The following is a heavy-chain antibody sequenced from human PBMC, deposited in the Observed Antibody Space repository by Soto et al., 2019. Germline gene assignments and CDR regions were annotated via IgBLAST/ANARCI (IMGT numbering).Heavy chain of an antibody. CDR1: GCTFSNAG. J-gene: IGHJ4*02. CDR3: TTDPAVATIKSDYFDY. V-gene: IGHV3-15*07. CDR2: IKSKTDGGTT. Sequence: GGSLRLSCAASGCTFSNAGMNWVRQAPGKGLEWVGRIKSKTDGGTTDYAAPVKGRFTISRDDSKNTLYLQMNSLKTEDTAVYYCTTDPAVATIKSDYFDYWGQGPLVTVSS. D-gene: IGHD5-12*01.